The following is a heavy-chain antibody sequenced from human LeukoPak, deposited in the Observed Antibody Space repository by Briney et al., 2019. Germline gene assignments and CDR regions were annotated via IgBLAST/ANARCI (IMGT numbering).Heavy chain of an antibody. CDR2: IGTTSGAI. Sequence: GGSLRLSCAASGFTFNALGMNWVRQAPGKGLEWASYIGTTSGAIYYADSVKGRFTISRDSAKNSLYLQMNSLRAEDTAVYYCARFRTWGDKAFDYWGQGTLVTVSS. CDR3: ARFRTWGDKAFDY. CDR1: GFTFNALG. D-gene: IGHD2-21*02. V-gene: IGHV3-48*01. J-gene: IGHJ4*02.